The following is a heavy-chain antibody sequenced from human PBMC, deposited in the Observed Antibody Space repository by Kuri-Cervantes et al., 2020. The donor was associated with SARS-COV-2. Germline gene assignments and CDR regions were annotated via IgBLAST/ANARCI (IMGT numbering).Heavy chain of an antibody. CDR2: IYHSGST. CDR3: ARPKAAAGTDAFDI. V-gene: IGHV4-34*01. Sequence: SETLSLTCAVYGGSFSGYYGGWIRQPPGKGLEWIGSIYHSGSTYYNPSLKSRVTISVDTSKNQFSLKLSSVTAADTAVYYCARPKAAAGTDAFDIWGQGTMVTVSS. CDR1: GGSFSGYY. D-gene: IGHD6-13*01. J-gene: IGHJ3*02.